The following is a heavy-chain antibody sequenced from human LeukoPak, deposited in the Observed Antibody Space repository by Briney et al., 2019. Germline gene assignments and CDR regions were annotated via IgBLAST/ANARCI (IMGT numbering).Heavy chain of an antibody. V-gene: IGHV1-18*01. CDR2: ISAHNGDT. J-gene: IGHJ4*02. CDR1: GYPFTRYL. Sequence: ASVRVSCKTSGYPFTRYLISWVRQAPGQGLEWMGWISAHNGDTKHAPGVQGRLTLTTDTSTSTAYMDLRSLTPNDTAVYYCTREVLKKHLRDWGQGTLVTVSS. CDR3: TREVLKKHLRD.